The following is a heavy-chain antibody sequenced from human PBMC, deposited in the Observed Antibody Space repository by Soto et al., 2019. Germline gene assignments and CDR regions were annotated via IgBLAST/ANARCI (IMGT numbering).Heavy chain of an antibody. D-gene: IGHD3-22*01. J-gene: IGHJ5*01. CDR2: ISYDGSNK. V-gene: IGHV3-30*18. CDR1: GFTFSSNG. CDR3: AKDGEGFYYYDSSGPKSWFDS. Sequence: XGSLRLSCAAAGFTFSSNGMHWVRQAPGKGLDWVALISYDGSNKFYADSVKGRFTITRDNSKNTLYLQMNSLRPDDTAVYYCAKDGEGFYYYDSSGPKSWFDSWGQGTRVTVSS.